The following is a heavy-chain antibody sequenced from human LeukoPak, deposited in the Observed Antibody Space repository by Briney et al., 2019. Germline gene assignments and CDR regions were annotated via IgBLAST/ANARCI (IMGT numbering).Heavy chain of an antibody. V-gene: IGHV4-59*12. D-gene: IGHD4-11*01. CDR3: ASIRLLTTVRAYDY. CDR2: IYHSGST. CDR1: GGSISSYY. Sequence: SETLSLTCTVSGGSISSYYWSWIRQPPGKGLEWIGYIYHSGSTYYNPSLKSRVTISVDRSKNQFSLKLSSVTAADTAVYYCASIRLLTTVRAYDYWGQGTLVTVSS. J-gene: IGHJ4*02.